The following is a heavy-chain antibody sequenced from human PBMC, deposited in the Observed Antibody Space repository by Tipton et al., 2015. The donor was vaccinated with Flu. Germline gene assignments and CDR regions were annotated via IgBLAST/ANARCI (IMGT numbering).Heavy chain of an antibody. CDR1: GGTFSSYA. CDR2: IIPILGIA. D-gene: IGHD5-18*01. J-gene: IGHJ4*02. Sequence: QVQLVQSGAEVKKPGSSVKVSCKASGGTFSSYAISWVRQAPGQGLEWMGGIIPILGIANYAQKFQGRVTITADETTSTAYMELSSLRSEDTAVYYCGREQDGYSYGYRFDYWGQGTLVTVSS. V-gene: IGHV1-69*01. CDR3: GREQDGYSYGYRFDY.